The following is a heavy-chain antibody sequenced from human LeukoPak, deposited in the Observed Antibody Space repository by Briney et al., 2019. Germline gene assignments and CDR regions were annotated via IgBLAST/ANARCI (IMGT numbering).Heavy chain of an antibody. Sequence: GGSLRLSCAASGFTFSSYSMNWVRQAPGKGLEWVSSINSSSSYIYYADSVKGRFTIYRDNAKNSLYLQMNSLRADDTAVYYCARDYQVYYDILTGPRYFDYWGQGTLVTVSS. CDR3: ARDYQVYYDILTGPRYFDY. D-gene: IGHD3-9*01. CDR2: INSSSSYI. V-gene: IGHV3-21*01. CDR1: GFTFSSYS. J-gene: IGHJ4*02.